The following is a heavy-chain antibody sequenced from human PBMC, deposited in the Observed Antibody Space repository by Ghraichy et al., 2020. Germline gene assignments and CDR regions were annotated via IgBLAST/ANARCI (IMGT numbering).Heavy chain of an antibody. CDR1: GFTFSIYA. V-gene: IGHV3-23*01. J-gene: IGHJ5*02. CDR2: ISGGGGST. CDR3: AKGSSPRGWFDP. Sequence: GGSLRLSCAASGFTFSIYAMSWVRQAPGKGLERVSSISGGGGSTYYADPVKGRFTISRDNSKNTLYLQMNSLRAEDTAVYYCAKGSSPRGWFDPWGQGTLVTFSS. D-gene: IGHD6-13*01.